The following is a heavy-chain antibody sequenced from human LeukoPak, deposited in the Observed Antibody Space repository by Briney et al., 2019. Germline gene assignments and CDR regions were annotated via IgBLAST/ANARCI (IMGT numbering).Heavy chain of an antibody. CDR3: ARLVTTVTTFFDY. J-gene: IGHJ4*02. V-gene: IGHV5-51*01. Sequence: GESLKISRKGSGYSFTSYWIGLVRQMPWKGLEWMVMNYPGDSDTRHSPSFQGQVTISADKSISTACLQWSSLKASDTAMYYCARLVTTVTTFFDYWGQGTLVTVSS. D-gene: IGHD4-17*01. CDR1: GYSFTSYW. CDR2: NYPGDSDT.